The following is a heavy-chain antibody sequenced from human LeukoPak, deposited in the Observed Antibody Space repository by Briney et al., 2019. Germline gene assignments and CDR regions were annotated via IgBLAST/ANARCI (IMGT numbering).Heavy chain of an antibody. CDR2: VWLDGSRE. CDR3: ARGQFNAAAGGHASYYFDH. V-gene: IGHV3-33*01. D-gene: IGHD6-13*01. CDR1: GFTFTSFG. Sequence: PGESLRLSCAASGFTFTSFGMHWVRQAPDKALEGVAGVWLDGSREFYADSVRGRVTISRDDSQNKVFLDMNSLTTGDTAVYYCARGQFNAAAGGHASYYFDHWGQGALVTVSS. J-gene: IGHJ4*02.